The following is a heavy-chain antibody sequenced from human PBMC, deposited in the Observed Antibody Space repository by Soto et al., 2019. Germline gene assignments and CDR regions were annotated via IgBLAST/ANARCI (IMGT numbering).Heavy chain of an antibody. Sequence: SETLSLTCTVAGGSISSGGYYWSWIRQHPGKGLEWIGYIYYSGSTHYNPSLKSRVTISVDKSKNQFSLKMSSVTAADTALYYCARVERGTATTVVDAFDIWGPGTMVTVSS. J-gene: IGHJ3*02. V-gene: IGHV4-31*09. CDR1: GGSISSGGYY. D-gene: IGHD1-1*01. CDR3: ARVERGTATTVVDAFDI. CDR2: IYYSGST.